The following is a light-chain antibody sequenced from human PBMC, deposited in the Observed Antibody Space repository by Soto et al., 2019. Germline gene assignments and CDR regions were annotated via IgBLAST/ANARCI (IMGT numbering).Light chain of an antibody. CDR2: DVS. V-gene: IGLV2-11*01. CDR1: GSDVGGYNY. CDR3: CPYAGSYTPYV. Sequence: QSVLTQPRSVSGSPGQSVTISCTGTGSDVGGYNYVSWYQQHPGKAPKLMIYDVSKRPSGVPDRFSGSKSGNTASLTISGLQAEDEADYYCCPYAGSYTPYVFGTGTKVTVL. J-gene: IGLJ1*01.